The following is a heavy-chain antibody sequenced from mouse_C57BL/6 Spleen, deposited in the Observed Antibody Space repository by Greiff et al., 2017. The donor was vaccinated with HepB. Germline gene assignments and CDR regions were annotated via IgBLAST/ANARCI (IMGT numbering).Heavy chain of an antibody. J-gene: IGHJ1*03. CDR2: IYPGDGDT. Sequence: VKLQESGPELVKPGASVKISCKASGYAFSSSWMNWVKQRPGKGLEWIGRIYPGDGDTNYNGKFKGKATLTADKSSSTAYMQLSSLTSEDSAVYFCARMGNFDFDVWGTGTTVTVSS. D-gene: IGHD2-1*01. V-gene: IGHV1-82*01. CDR1: GYAFSSSW. CDR3: ARMGNFDFDV.